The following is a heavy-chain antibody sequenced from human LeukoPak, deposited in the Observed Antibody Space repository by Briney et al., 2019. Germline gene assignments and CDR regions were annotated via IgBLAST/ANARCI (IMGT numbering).Heavy chain of an antibody. Sequence: ASVKVSCKASGYTFTGYYMHWVRQAPGQGLEWMGWINPNSGGTNYAQKFQGRATMTRDTSISTAYMELSRLRSDDTAVYYCARAWVGATKGPCDYWGQGTLVTVSS. J-gene: IGHJ4*02. D-gene: IGHD1-26*01. CDR2: INPNSGGT. V-gene: IGHV1-2*02. CDR3: ARAWVGATKGPCDY. CDR1: GYTFTGYY.